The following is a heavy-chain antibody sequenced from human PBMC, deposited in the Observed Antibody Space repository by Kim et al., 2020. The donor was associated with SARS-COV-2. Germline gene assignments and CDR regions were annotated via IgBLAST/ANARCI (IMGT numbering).Heavy chain of an antibody. V-gene: IGHV4-34*01. CDR2: INHSGST. CDR3: ARAWSQREGLDY. CDR1: GGSFSGYY. D-gene: IGHD2-15*01. Sequence: SETLSLTCAVYGGSFSGYYWSWIRQPPGKGLEWIGEINHSGSTNYNPSLKSRVTISVDTSKNQFSLKLSSVTAADTAVYYCARAWSQREGLDYWGQGTLVTVSS. J-gene: IGHJ4*02.